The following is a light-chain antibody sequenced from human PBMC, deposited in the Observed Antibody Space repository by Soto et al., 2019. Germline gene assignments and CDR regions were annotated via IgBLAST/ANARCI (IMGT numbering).Light chain of an antibody. CDR3: QQSYSTPLT. V-gene: IGKV1-39*01. CDR2: AAS. Sequence: DIQMTQSPSSLSASVGDRVTITCRASQSISSYLNWYQQKPGKAPKLLTYAASSLQSGVPSRFSGRVSGTDFTLTISSLQPEDFATYYCQQSYSTPLTFVPGTKVDIK. J-gene: IGKJ3*01. CDR1: QSISSY.